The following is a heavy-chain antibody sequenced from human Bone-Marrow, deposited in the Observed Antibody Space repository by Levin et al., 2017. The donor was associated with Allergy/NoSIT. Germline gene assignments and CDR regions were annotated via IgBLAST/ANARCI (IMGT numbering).Heavy chain of an antibody. J-gene: IGHJ4*02. CDR2: MYYSGSS. CDR1: GVSINNDSYY. Sequence: PSETLSLTCTVSGVSINNDSYYWTWIRQPPGKGLEWIGKMYYSGSSYYNPSLKSRVMMSLDMSKNQFSLRLISVTAADTAVYYCARDLGGYQLNWGQGSLVTVAS. V-gene: IGHV4-30-4*01. D-gene: IGHD2-2*01. CDR3: ARDLGGYQLN.